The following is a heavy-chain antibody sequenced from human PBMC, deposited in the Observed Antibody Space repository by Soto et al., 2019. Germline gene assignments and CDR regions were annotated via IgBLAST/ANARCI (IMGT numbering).Heavy chain of an antibody. Sequence: QVQLVQSGGGLVEPGGSLRLSCAASGFKFPDYHMTWIRQAQGKGLEWISYINSRGTYTTYADSVRGRFTVSRDNAKNSLSLEMDSVTSEDTAVSYCACVAPTIFGAQCHQILVDVWGPGNMVTVAS. D-gene: IGHD3-3*01. CDR2: INSRGTYT. CDR3: ACVAPTIFGAQCHQILVDV. V-gene: IGHV3-11*06. J-gene: IGHJ6*02. CDR1: GFKFPDYH.